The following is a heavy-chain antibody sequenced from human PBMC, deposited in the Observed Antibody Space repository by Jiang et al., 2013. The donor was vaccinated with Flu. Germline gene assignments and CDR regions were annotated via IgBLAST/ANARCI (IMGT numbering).Heavy chain of an antibody. CDR2: IYYSGST. J-gene: IGHJ1*01. V-gene: IGHV4-59*12. CDR1: GDSFNGYY. Sequence: LLKPSETLSLTCTVSGDSFNGYYWSWIRQPPGKGLEWIAYIYYSGSTNFNPSLKSRLSISLDSSKNQFSLKLNSVTAADTAVYYCARRVVPNGLQHWGQGTLVTVSS. D-gene: IGHD2-8*01. CDR3: ARRVVPNGLQH.